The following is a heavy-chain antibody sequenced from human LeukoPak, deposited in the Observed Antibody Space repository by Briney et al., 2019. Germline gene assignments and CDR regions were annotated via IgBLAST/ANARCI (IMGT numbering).Heavy chain of an antibody. CDR3: ARDVVVAPAAHFYFDY. CDR2: IYYSGST. CDR1: GGSISSSSYY. V-gene: IGHV4-39*07. D-gene: IGHD2-2*01. Sequence: SETLSLTCTVSGGSISSSSYYWGWIRQPPGKGLEWLGSIYYSGSTYYNPSLKSRVTISVDTSKNQFSLKLSSVTAADTAVYYCARDVVVAPAAHFYFDYWGQGTLVTVSS. J-gene: IGHJ4*02.